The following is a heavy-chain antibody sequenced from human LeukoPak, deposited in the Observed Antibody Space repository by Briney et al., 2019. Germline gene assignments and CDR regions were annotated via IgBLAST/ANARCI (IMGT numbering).Heavy chain of an antibody. D-gene: IGHD3-22*01. V-gene: IGHV1-3*01. Sequence: ASVKVSCKASGYTFTSYAMHWVRQAPGQRLEWMGWINAGNGNTKYSQKFQGRVTITRDTSASTAYMELSSLRSEDTAVYYCARERVVNYDSCTITSYYFDYWGQGTLVTVSS. CDR2: INAGNGNT. CDR1: GYTFTSYA. CDR3: ARERVVNYDSCTITSYYFDY. J-gene: IGHJ4*02.